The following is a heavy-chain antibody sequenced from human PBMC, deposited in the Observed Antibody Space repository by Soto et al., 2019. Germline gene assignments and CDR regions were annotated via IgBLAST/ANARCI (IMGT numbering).Heavy chain of an antibody. CDR2: ISGSGGST. J-gene: IGHJ5*02. CDR3: AKRAYGSGSYYKWPVDP. CDR1: GFTFSSYA. Sequence: GGSLRLSCAASGFTFSSYAMSWVRQAPGKGLEWVSSISGSGGSTYYTDSVKGRFTISRDNSNNTLYLQMNSLRADDTAVYYCAKRAYGSGSYYKWPVDPWGQGSLVTVSS. V-gene: IGHV3-23*01. D-gene: IGHD3-10*01.